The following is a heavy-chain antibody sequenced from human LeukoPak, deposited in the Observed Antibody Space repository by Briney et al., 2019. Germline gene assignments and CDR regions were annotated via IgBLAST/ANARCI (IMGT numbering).Heavy chain of an antibody. J-gene: IGHJ4*02. V-gene: IGHV3-7*01. D-gene: IGHD6-13*01. Sequence: GGSLRLXCAASGFTFSSYWMSWVRQAPGKELEWVANINRDGGEKYYVDSVEGRFTISRDNAKNSLYLQMNSLRVEDTAIYYCARDQGAAGDYWGQGTLVTVSS. CDR2: INRDGGEK. CDR3: ARDQGAAGDY. CDR1: GFTFSSYW.